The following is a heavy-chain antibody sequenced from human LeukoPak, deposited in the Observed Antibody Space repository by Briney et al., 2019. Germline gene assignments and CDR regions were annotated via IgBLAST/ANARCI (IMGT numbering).Heavy chain of an antibody. J-gene: IGHJ3*02. Sequence: ASVKVSYKASGGTFSSYGINWVRQAPGQGLEWMGGIFPIFGTADYARNFQGRVTISADASTSTAYMELSSLTSEDTAVYYCARAANAFDIWGQGTMVTVSS. D-gene: IGHD2-15*01. CDR3: ARAANAFDI. V-gene: IGHV1-69*13. CDR1: GGTFSSYG. CDR2: IFPIFGTA.